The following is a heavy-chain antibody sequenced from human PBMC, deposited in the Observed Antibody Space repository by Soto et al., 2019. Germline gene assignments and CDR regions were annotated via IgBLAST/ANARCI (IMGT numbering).Heavy chain of an antibody. CDR3: TGVVASGY. V-gene: IGHV3-30*03. Sequence: GGSLRLSCAVSGFTVSTYGMHWVRQAPGKGLEWVAVISRDGGTKYYADSVKGRFTISRDNSRNTLFLEMNSLRGDDMAVYYCTGVVASGYWGQGTLVTVSS. J-gene: IGHJ4*02. D-gene: IGHD2-8*02. CDR2: ISRDGGTK. CDR1: GFTVSTYG.